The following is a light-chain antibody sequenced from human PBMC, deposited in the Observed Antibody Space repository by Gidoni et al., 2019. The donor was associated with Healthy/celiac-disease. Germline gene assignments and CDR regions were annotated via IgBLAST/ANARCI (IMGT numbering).Light chain of an antibody. CDR1: QSISSY. V-gene: IGKV1-39*01. Sequence: DIQMTQSPSSLSASVGDRVTITCRVSQSISSYLNWDHQKPGKAPKLLIYAASSLQSGVPSRFSGSGSGTDFTLTISSLQPEDFATYYCQQSYSTPLTFGRGTKVEIK. CDR2: AAS. J-gene: IGKJ4*01. CDR3: QQSYSTPLT.